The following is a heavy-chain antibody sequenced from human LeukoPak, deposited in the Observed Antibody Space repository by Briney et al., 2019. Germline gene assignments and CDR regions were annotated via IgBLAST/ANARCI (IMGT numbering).Heavy chain of an antibody. Sequence: GGSLRLSCAASGFTFSSHWMSWVRQAPGKGLEWVANIKQDGSEKYYVDSVKGRFTISRDNAKNSLYLQMNSLRAEDTAVYYCARERVFYCSGTSCHCYYYYYMDVWGKGTTVTVSS. CDR3: ARERVFYCSGTSCHCYYYYYMDV. CDR1: GFTFSSHW. D-gene: IGHD2-2*01. J-gene: IGHJ6*03. CDR2: IKQDGSEK. V-gene: IGHV3-7*01.